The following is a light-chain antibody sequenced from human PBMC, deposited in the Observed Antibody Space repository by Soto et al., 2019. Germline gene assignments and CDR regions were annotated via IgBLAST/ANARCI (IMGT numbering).Light chain of an antibody. V-gene: IGKV4-1*01. CDR1: HTSLYSSKDKNY. CDR3: QQYYTPPWT. J-gene: IGKJ1*01. Sequence: EMVIGQSPDAPTVSLGKRATLHYKSIHTSLYSSKDKNYLAWYQQKPGQPPRLLIYWATSRDSGVPDRFSGSGSGTDFTLTISSLQADDVAVYYCQQYYTPPWTFGQGTKVDI. CDR2: WAT.